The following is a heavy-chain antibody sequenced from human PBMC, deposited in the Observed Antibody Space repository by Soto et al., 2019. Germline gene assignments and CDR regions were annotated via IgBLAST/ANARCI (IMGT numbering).Heavy chain of an antibody. CDR1: GGSISSYY. J-gene: IGHJ6*02. CDR3: AREGVSSSWYNYYAMDV. CDR2: ISYSGST. V-gene: IGHV4-59*01. Sequence: QVQLQESGPGLVKPSETLSLTCTVSGGSISSYYWSWIRQPPGKGLEWIGYISYSGSTNYNPSLKSRVPISVDTSKNQFSLKPSSVTAADTAVYYCAREGVSSSWYNYYAMDVWGQGTTVTVSS. D-gene: IGHD6-13*01.